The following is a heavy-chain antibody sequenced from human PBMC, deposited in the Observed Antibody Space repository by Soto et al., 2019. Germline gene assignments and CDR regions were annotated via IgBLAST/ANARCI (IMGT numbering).Heavy chain of an antibody. V-gene: IGHV4-30-4*01. CDR2: IYYSGII. D-gene: IGHD6-6*01. CDR1: GGSISSGDYY. J-gene: IGHJ3*02. Sequence: QVQLQESGPGLVKHSQTLSLTCSVSGGSISSGDYYWRWIRQPPGKGLEWIAYIYYSGIIYYKPSLESLVIMAGDTSKNLFFLNLDSVTAGDAAVYYCAREVGEVDYSSSYDAFDIWCQGTMFTVSS. CDR3: AREVGEVDYSSSYDAFDI.